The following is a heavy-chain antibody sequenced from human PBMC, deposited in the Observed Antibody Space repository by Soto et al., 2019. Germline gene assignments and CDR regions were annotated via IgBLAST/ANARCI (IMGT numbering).Heavy chain of an antibody. Sequence: QPGGSLRLSCAASGFTFSGYAMSWVRQAPGKGLEWVSAISGSGGSTYYADSVKGRFTISRDNSKNTLYLQMNSLRAEDTAVYYCAKPIRITMVRGGEVGMDVWGQGTTVTVSS. CDR2: ISGSGGST. D-gene: IGHD3-10*01. CDR3: AKPIRITMVRGGEVGMDV. V-gene: IGHV3-23*01. J-gene: IGHJ6*02. CDR1: GFTFSGYA.